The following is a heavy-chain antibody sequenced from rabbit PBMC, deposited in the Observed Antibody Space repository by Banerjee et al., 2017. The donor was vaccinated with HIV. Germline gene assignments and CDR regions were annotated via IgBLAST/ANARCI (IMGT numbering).Heavy chain of an antibody. CDR3: AGGYGTYDRYGMDL. J-gene: IGHJ6*01. CDR2: INTSSGNT. V-gene: IGHV1S45*01. CDR1: GFSFSNNYV. D-gene: IGHD6-1*01. Sequence: QEQLEESGGDLVKPGASLTVTCTASGFSFSNNYVMCWVRQAPGKGLEWIACINTSSGNTVYASWANGRFTISLDNAQNTVFLQMTSLTAADTATYFCAGGYGTYDRYGMDLWGQGTLVTVS.